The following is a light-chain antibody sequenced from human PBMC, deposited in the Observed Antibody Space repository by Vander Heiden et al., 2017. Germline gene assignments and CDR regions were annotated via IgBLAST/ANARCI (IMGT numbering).Light chain of an antibody. V-gene: IGLV2-14*03. CDR3: SSYTTSKPVI. CDR2: DVS. CDR1: SSDIGRYTF. J-gene: IGLJ2*01. Sequence: QSALTQPASVSGSPGQSNTISCTGTSSDIGRYTFVSWSQQHPGKAPNLFISDVSHRPSGVSDRFSGSRSGNTASLSISGLQPEGDASYYCSSYTTSKPVIFGGGTELTVL.